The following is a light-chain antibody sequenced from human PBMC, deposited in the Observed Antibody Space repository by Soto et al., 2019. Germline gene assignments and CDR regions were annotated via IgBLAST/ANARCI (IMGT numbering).Light chain of an antibody. V-gene: IGKV1-5*03. J-gene: IGKJ1*01. CDR1: QNISRL. CDR2: KAS. CDR3: QHYNSYSEA. Sequence: TVSGSVGDRVTITCLASQNISRLLAFCQQKPGKAPKLLIYKASTLKSGVPSRFSGSGSGTEFTLTISSLQPDDFATYYCQHYNSYSEAFGQGTKVDIK.